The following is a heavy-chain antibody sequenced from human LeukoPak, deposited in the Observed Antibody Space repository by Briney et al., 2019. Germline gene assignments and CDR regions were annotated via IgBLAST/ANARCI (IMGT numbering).Heavy chain of an antibody. D-gene: IGHD3-22*01. V-gene: IGHV4-34*01. CDR3: AREGDSSGYYVDY. CDR2: INHSGST. J-gene: IGHJ4*02. Sequence: PSETLSLTCAVYGGSFSGYYWSWIRQPPGKGLEWIGEINHSGSTNYNPSLKSRVTISVDTSKNQFSLKLSSVTAADTAVYHCAREGDSSGYYVDYWGQGTLVTVSS. CDR1: GGSFSGYY.